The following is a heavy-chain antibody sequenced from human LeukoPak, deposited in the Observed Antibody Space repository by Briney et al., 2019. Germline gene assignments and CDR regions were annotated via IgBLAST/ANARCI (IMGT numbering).Heavy chain of an antibody. Sequence: SETLSLTCAVSGGSISSYYWNWIRQPPGKGLEWIGYIYYRGSTSYNPSLKSRVTISVDTSKNQFSLKLSSVTAADTAVYYCARDLAGVGFFDFWGQGTLVTVSS. J-gene: IGHJ4*02. V-gene: IGHV4-59*01. D-gene: IGHD3-10*01. CDR1: GGSISSYY. CDR3: ARDLAGVGFFDF. CDR2: IYYRGST.